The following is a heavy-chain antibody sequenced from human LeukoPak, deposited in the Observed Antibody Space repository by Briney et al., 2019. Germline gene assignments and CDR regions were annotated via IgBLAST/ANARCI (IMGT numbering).Heavy chain of an antibody. J-gene: IGHJ4*02. CDR3: ARVDSHTSTMIQYYFDY. CDR1: RYTFTGYY. CDR2: INPYRGGT. Sequence: ASVQVSCQASRYTFTGYYMHWVRQAPGQGVEGMGLINPYRGGTNYAQKLQGRVTMTRDTSISTAYMELSRLRSDDTAVYYCARVDSHTSTMIQYYFDYWGQRTLVTVSS. D-gene: IGHD3-22*01. V-gene: IGHV1-2*02.